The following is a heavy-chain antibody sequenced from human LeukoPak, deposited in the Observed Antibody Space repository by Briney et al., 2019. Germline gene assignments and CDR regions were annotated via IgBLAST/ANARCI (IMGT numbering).Heavy chain of an antibody. CDR1: GFTFSSYA. CDR2: ISYDGSNK. Sequence: QSGGSLRLFCAASGFTFSSYAMHWVRQAPGKGLEWVAVISYDGSNKYYADSVKGRFTISRDNSKNTLYLQMNSLRAEDTAVYYCARDYDYTMVRGVKGFDYWGQGTLVTVSS. D-gene: IGHD3-10*01. CDR3: ARDYDYTMVRGVKGFDY. V-gene: IGHV3-30-3*01. J-gene: IGHJ4*02.